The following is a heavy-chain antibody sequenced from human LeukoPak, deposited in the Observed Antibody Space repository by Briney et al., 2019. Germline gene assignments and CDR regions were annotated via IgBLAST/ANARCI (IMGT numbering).Heavy chain of an antibody. CDR2: INPSGGST. CDR1: GYTFTSYY. V-gene: IGHV1-46*01. CDR3: ARAFCVGECFVLHIFFDS. D-gene: IGHD2-21*01. J-gene: IGHJ4*02. Sequence: ASVKVSCKASGYTFTSYYMHWVRQAPGQGLEWMGIINPSGGSTSYAQKFQGRVTMTRDMSTSTAYMDLSRLRSDDTAVYYCARAFCVGECFVLHIFFDSWGQGTLVTVSS.